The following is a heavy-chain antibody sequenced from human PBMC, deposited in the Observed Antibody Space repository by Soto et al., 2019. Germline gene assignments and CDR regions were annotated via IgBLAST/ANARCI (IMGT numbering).Heavy chain of an antibody. D-gene: IGHD1-26*01. CDR1: GFTFSSYA. CDR2: TSGSGASA. J-gene: IGHJ4*02. Sequence: GGALSLPCAASGFTFSSYAMSWVPQARGKGQERVSATSGSGASAYYTDSVKGRFTNSRYNSTNILYLQMNSLRAEHTAVSYCAKSVLRSGSPGYFDYWGQGTLATVS. V-gene: IGHV3-23*01. CDR3: AKSVLRSGSPGYFDY.